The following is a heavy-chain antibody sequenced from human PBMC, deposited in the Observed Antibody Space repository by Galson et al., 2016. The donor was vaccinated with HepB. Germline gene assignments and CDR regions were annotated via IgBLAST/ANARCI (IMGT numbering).Heavy chain of an antibody. V-gene: IGHV3-21*01. J-gene: IGHJ4*02. Sequence: SLRLSCAGSGFTFRSYTMNWVRQAPGKGLEWVSSISPSSRYKHWAGSLEGRFAISRDNARNSLYLQMNSLRAEDTAVYYCARAQGDRSGDDGPFDYWGQGTLVTVSS. D-gene: IGHD3-10*01. CDR1: GFTFRSYT. CDR3: ARAQGDRSGDDGPFDY. CDR2: ISPSSRYK.